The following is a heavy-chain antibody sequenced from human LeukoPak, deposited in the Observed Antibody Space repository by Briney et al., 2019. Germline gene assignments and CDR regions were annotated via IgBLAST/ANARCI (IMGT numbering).Heavy chain of an antibody. Sequence: PGGCLRLSCAVSGLSFSGYWMSWVRQIPGKGLEWVANIRQDGNEKHYVDSVKGRFTISRDNANNSLFLQMNSLRAEDTAVYFCAREPYSSSSGYGMDVWGQGTTVTVSS. CDR2: IRQDGNEK. J-gene: IGHJ6*02. V-gene: IGHV3-7*03. CDR1: GLSFSGYW. D-gene: IGHD6-6*01. CDR3: AREPYSSSSGYGMDV.